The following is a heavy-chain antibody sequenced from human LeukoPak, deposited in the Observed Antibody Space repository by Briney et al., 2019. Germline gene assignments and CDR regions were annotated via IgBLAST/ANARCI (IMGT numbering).Heavy chain of an antibody. V-gene: IGHV4-39*07. CDR2: IYYSGST. Sequence: PSETLSLTCTVSGGSISSSSYYWGWNRQPPGKGLEWIGSIYYSGSTYYNPSLKSRVTISADTSKNQFSLNLSSVTAADTAVYFCVASSLFPPSYWGQGTLVTVSS. D-gene: IGHD6-6*01. J-gene: IGHJ4*02. CDR3: VASSLFPPSY. CDR1: GGSISSSSYY.